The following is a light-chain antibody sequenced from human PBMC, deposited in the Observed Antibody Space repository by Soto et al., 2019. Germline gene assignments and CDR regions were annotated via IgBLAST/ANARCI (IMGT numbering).Light chain of an antibody. CDR3: QQRGGWPLT. CDR1: QGVGRF. CDR2: DAS. V-gene: IGKV3-11*01. J-gene: IGKJ4*01. Sequence: EIVLTQSPANLSLSPGERAALSCRASQGVGRFLAWYQQKPGQAPRLLIYDASNRTTGIPARFSGSGSVTDFTLAIDNLEPEDFAVYYCQQRGGWPLTFGGGTKVEIK.